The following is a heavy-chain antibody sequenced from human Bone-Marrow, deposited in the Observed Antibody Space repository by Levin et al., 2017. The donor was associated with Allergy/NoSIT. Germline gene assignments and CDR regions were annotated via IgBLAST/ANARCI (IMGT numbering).Heavy chain of an antibody. D-gene: IGHD6-13*01. V-gene: IGHV5-51*01. Sequence: HGESLKISCKASGFSFTSHWIGWARQMPGKGLEWMGNISPGDGAKRYSPSFEGQVTMSVDKPITTAYLQWRSLKASDTGIYFCTKSYTSSWYAWHTWGQGTPVIVSA. CDR3: TKSYTSSWYAWHT. J-gene: IGHJ4*02. CDR1: GFSFTSHW. CDR2: ISPGDGAK.